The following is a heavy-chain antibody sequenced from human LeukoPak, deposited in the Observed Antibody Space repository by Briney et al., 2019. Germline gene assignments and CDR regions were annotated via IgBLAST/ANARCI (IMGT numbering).Heavy chain of an antibody. D-gene: IGHD5-18*01. CDR2: ISGSGGST. CDR1: GFTFSSYA. CDR3: AKTLSAMVGNAFDI. Sequence: GGSLTLSCAASGFTFSSYAMRWLRQAPGKGLEWVSAISGSGGSTYYADSVKGRFTISRDNSKNTLYLQMNSLRAEDTAVYYCAKTLSAMVGNAFDIWGQGTMVTVSS. V-gene: IGHV3-23*01. J-gene: IGHJ3*02.